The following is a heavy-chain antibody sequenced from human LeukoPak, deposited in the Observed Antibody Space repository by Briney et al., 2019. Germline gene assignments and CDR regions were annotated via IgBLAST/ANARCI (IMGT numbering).Heavy chain of an antibody. V-gene: IGHV3-9*01. J-gene: IGHJ4*02. CDR3: AKDRGVGSSGWRDYFDY. Sequence: GGSLRLSCAASGFTFDDCAMHWVRQAPGKGLEGVSGISWKRCSIGCADSVKGRFTISRDNAKNSLYLQMNSLRAEDTALYYCAKDRGVGSSGWRDYFDYWGQGTLVTVSS. CDR2: ISWKRCSI. D-gene: IGHD6-19*01. CDR1: GFTFDDCA.